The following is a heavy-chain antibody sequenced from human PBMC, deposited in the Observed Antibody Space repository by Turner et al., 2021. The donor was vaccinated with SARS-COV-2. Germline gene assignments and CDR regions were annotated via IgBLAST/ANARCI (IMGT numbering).Heavy chain of an antibody. Sequence: QVQLVESGGGVVQPGRSLSLSCAASGFTFSSYGMHWVRQAPGKGLEWVAVILYDGSNKYYADSVKGRFTISRDNSKNTLYLQMNSLRAEDTAVYYCAKTHASYCSGGSCYSGYFDYWGQGTLVTVSS. CDR3: AKTHASYCSGGSCYSGYFDY. D-gene: IGHD2-15*01. V-gene: IGHV3-30*18. CDR1: GFTFSSYG. CDR2: ILYDGSNK. J-gene: IGHJ4*02.